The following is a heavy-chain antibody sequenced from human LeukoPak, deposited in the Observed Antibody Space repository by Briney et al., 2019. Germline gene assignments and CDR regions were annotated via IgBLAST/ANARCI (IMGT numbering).Heavy chain of an antibody. CDR1: GFIFSSFR. D-gene: IGHD3-22*01. J-gene: IGHJ4*02. CDR2: ISSSGSLI. Sequence: GGSLRLSCAASGFIFSSFRMNWVRQAPGKGLECVSSISSSGSLIYYADSMKGRFTVSRDNAKNSLFLQLNSLRAEDTAVYYCARNYYDSSGYYYAFDYWCQGTLVTVSS. V-gene: IGHV3-21*01. CDR3: ARNYYDSSGYYYAFDY.